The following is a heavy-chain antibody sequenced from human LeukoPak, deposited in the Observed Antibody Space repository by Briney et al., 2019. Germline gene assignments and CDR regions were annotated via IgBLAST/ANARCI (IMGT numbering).Heavy chain of an antibody. Sequence: GGSLRLSCAASRFTLSTYWMSWVRQAPGKGLEWVAHIKQDGSQEYYVDSVKGRFTISRDSAKNSLYLQMNSLRAEDTAVYYCARDGSYGLLDYWGQGTLVTVSS. D-gene: IGHD5-18*01. V-gene: IGHV3-7*03. CDR2: IKQDGSQE. J-gene: IGHJ4*02. CDR3: ARDGSYGLLDY. CDR1: RFTLSTYW.